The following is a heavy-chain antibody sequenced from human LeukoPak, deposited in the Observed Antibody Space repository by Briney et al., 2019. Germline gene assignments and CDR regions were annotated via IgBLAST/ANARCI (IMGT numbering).Heavy chain of an antibody. CDR2: SSSSGSTI. CDR1: GFTFSSYS. D-gene: IGHD4-11*01. CDR3: ARVPTTYGMDV. Sequence: PGGSLRLSCAASGFTFSSYSMNWVRQAPGKGLEWVSYSSSSGSTISYADSVQGRFTISRDNAKNSLYLQMNSPRAEDTAVYYCARVPTTYGMDVWGQGTTVAVSS. J-gene: IGHJ6*02. V-gene: IGHV3-48*01.